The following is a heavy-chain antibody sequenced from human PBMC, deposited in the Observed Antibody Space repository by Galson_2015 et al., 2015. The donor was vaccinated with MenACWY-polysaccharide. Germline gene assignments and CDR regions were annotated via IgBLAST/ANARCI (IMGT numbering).Heavy chain of an antibody. CDR1: GFTFSTYW. Sequence: SLRLSCAASGFTFSTYWMTWVRQAPGKGLEWVANIKQDGSEKYYVDSVKGRFTISRDNAENSLYLQMNSLRAEDTAVYYCATAPPLHVGQPWGQAPRVIVSS. V-gene: IGHV3-7*01. CDR2: IKQDGSEK. CDR3: ATAPPLHVGQP. J-gene: IGHJ1*01. D-gene: IGHD5-24*01.